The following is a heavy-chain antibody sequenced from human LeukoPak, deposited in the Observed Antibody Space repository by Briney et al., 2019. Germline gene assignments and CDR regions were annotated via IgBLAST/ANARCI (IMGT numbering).Heavy chain of an antibody. Sequence: PGGSLRLSCAASGFTFRSYGMTWVRQAPGEGLEWVSAISGSGDSTYYADSVKGRFTISRDNSRNTLYLQINSPTAEDTATYYCAKDGNWARFEDWGQGTLVTVSS. D-gene: IGHD7-27*01. CDR3: AKDGNWARFED. CDR2: ISGSGDST. CDR1: GFTFRSYG. J-gene: IGHJ4*02. V-gene: IGHV3-23*01.